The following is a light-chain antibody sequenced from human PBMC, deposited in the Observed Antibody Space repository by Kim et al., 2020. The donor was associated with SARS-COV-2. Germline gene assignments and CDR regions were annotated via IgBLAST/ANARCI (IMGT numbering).Light chain of an antibody. CDR1: QSVSSN. V-gene: IGKV3-15*01. CDR3: QQYNNWPPGVT. J-gene: IGKJ4*01. Sequence: PVERATLSCRASQSVSSNLAWYQQKPGQAPRLLIYGASTRATGIPARFSGSGSGTEFTLTISSLQSEDFAVYYCQQYNNWPPGVTFGGGTKVDIK. CDR2: GAS.